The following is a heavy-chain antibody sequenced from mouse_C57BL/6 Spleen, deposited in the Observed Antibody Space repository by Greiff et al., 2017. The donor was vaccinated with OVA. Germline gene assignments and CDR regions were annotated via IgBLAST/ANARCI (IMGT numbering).Heavy chain of an antibody. V-gene: IGHV3-6*01. J-gene: IGHJ2*01. Sequence: EVKLQESGPGLVKPSQSLSLTCSVTGYSITSGYYWNWIRQFPGNKLEWMGYISYDGSNNYNPSLKNRISITRDTSKNQFFLKLNSVTTEDTATYYCARDSNYVFDYWGQGTTLTVSS. CDR1: GYSITSGYY. D-gene: IGHD2-5*01. CDR3: ARDSNYVFDY. CDR2: ISYDGSN.